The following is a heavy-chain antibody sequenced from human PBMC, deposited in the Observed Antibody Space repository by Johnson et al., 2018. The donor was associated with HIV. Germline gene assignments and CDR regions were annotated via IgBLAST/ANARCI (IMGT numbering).Heavy chain of an antibody. J-gene: IGHJ3*01. CDR1: GFTFSNAW. D-gene: IGHD4-23*01. CDR2: ISYDGSNK. Sequence: QVQLVESGGGLVKPGGSLRLSCAASGFTFSNAWMSWVRQAPGKGLEWVAVISYDGSNKYYADSVKGRFTISRDNSKNTLYLQMNSLRAEDTALYYCARDPPYGGNPSAFDVWGQGTMVTVSS. CDR3: ARDPPYGGNPSAFDV. V-gene: IGHV3-30-3*01.